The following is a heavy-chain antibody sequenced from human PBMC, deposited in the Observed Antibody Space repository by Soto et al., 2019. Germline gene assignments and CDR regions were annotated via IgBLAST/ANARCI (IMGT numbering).Heavy chain of an antibody. Sequence: EVQLVESGGGMVTPGVSLTLSCASSGVTFSSSSMNWARQAPGKVLEWVSSIRGVDNNKYYAASVKCRFTISRDNAKNSLFLHLSGMTADDTAVYYCARDRVRGALPQYVMDVWGQGTTITV. CDR2: IRGVDNNK. CDR3: ARDRVRGALPQYVMDV. CDR1: GVTFSSSS. J-gene: IGHJ6*02. V-gene: IGHV3-21*01. D-gene: IGHD3-10*01.